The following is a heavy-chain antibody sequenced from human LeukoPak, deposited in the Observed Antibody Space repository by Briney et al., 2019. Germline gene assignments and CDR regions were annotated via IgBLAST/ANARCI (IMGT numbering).Heavy chain of an antibody. CDR2: IGHTET. V-gene: IGHV3-23*01. CDR3: AKDWIQFNRVFDCFDS. J-gene: IGHJ4*02. D-gene: IGHD2-21*01. CDR1: GFPFETNA. Sequence: GGSLRLSCETSGFPFETNAMIWVRQAPGKGLEWVSTIGHTETFYADSVTGRFTISRDDSKNTVYLHMHSLRVEDTAVYYCAKDWIQFNRVFDCFDSWGQGTLVTVSS.